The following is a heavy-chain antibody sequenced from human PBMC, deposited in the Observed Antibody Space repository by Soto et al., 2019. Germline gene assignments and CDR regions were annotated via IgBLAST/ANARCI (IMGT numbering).Heavy chain of an antibody. J-gene: IGHJ6*03. Sequence: GGSLRLSCAASGFTFSSYAMSWVRQAPGKGLEWVSAISGSGGSTYYADSVKGRFTISRDNSKNTLYLQMNSLRAEDTAVYYCAKAGYYYGSGKNYYYMDVWGKGTTVTVSS. D-gene: IGHD3-10*01. V-gene: IGHV3-23*01. CDR1: GFTFSSYA. CDR3: AKAGYYYGSGKNYYYMDV. CDR2: ISGSGGST.